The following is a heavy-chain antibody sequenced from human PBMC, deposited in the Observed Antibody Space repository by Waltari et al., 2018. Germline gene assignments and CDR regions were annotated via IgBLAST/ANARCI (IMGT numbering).Heavy chain of an antibody. CDR1: GGSFSGYS. J-gene: IGHJ6*02. Sequence: QVQLQQWGAGLLKPSETLSLTCAVYGGSFSGYSWRWLRQSPGTGLEWIGEINHSGSTNYNPSLKSRVTISVDTSKNQFSLKLSSVTAADTAVYYCARDGYCSSTSCYTVYYGMDVWGQGTTVTVSS. CDR3: ARDGYCSSTSCYTVYYGMDV. CDR2: INHSGST. D-gene: IGHD2-2*02. V-gene: IGHV4-34*01.